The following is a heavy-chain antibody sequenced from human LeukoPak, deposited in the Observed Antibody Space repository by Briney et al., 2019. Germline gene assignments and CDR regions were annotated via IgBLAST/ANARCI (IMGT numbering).Heavy chain of an antibody. D-gene: IGHD6-6*01. CDR2: ISSSGSTI. Sequence: GGSLRLSCAASGFTFSSYEMNWVRQAPGKGLEWVSYISSSGSTIYYADSVKGRFTISRDNAKNSLYLQMNSLRAEDTAVYYCARGNWVAARPLEYYFDYWGQGTLVTVSS. V-gene: IGHV3-48*03. J-gene: IGHJ4*02. CDR3: ARGNWVAARPLEYYFDY. CDR1: GFTFSSYE.